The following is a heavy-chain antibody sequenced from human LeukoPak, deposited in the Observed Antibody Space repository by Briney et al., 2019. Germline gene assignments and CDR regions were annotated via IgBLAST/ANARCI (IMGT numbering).Heavy chain of an antibody. V-gene: IGHV4-38-2*02. CDR1: GYSISRGYS. J-gene: IGHJ3*02. Sequence: SETLSLTCTVSGYSISRGYSWGWIRQPPGKGLEWIGYIYYSGSTNYNPSLKSRVTISVDTSKNQFSLKLSSVTAADTAVYFCARGPYSYDSSGAFDIWGQGTMVTVSS. CDR2: IYYSGST. D-gene: IGHD3-22*01. CDR3: ARGPYSYDSSGAFDI.